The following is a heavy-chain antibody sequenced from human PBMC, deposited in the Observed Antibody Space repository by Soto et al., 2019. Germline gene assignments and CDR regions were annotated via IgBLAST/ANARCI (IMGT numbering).Heavy chain of an antibody. J-gene: IGHJ6*02. CDR1: GGSISSYY. Sequence: SETLSLTCTVSGGSISSYYWSWIRQPPGKGLEWIGYIYYSGSTNYNPSLKSRVTISVDTSKNQFSLKLSSVTAADTAVYYCARDGRYGSGSSDYYYGMDVWGQGTTVTVSS. V-gene: IGHV4-59*01. D-gene: IGHD3-10*01. CDR3: ARDGRYGSGSSDYYYGMDV. CDR2: IYYSGST.